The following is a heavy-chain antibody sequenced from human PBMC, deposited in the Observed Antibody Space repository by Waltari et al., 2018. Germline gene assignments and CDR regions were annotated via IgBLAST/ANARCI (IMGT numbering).Heavy chain of an antibody. CDR3: ATARDEFTASVFFDH. D-gene: IGHD5-18*01. Sequence: DVQLVESGGGLVHPGGSLRLSCAASGFTVSSTHLSWVRQAPGKGLEWVSIIYPAGSTYNADSVEGRFTISRDVSQNMLYLQMNNLRPEDTAVYFCATARDEFTASVFFDHWGQGTLVSVSS. V-gene: IGHV3-66*02. CDR2: IYPAGST. J-gene: IGHJ4*02. CDR1: GFTVSSTH.